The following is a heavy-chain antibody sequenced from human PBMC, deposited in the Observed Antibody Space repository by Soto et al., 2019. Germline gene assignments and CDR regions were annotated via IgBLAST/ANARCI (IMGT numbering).Heavy chain of an antibody. Sequence: PGGSLRLSCAASGFTFSSYAMHWVRQAPGKGLDWVAVISYDGSTIYYADSVKGRFTISRDNSKNTLHLEMHSLRAEDTAVYYCAKVGGSSSWYRFYFDYWGQGTLVTVSS. J-gene: IGHJ4*02. D-gene: IGHD6-13*01. V-gene: IGHV3-30*18. CDR2: ISYDGSTI. CDR1: GFTFSSYA. CDR3: AKVGGSSSWYRFYFDY.